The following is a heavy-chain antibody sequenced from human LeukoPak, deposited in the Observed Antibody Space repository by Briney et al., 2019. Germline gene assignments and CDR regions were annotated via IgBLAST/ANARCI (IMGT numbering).Heavy chain of an antibody. CDR1: GGSISSSNW. V-gene: IGHV4-4*02. J-gene: IGHJ3*02. Sequence: PSETLSLTCAVSGGSISSSNWWSWVRQPPGKGLEWIGEIYHSGSTNYNPSPKSRVTISVDKSKNQFSLKLSSVTAADTAVYYCARKGLGYSYGSTAGGAFDIWGQGTMVTVSS. D-gene: IGHD5-18*01. CDR3: ARKGLGYSYGSTAGGAFDI. CDR2: IYHSGST.